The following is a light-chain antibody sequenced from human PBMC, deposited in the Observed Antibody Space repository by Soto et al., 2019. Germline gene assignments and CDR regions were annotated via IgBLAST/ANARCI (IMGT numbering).Light chain of an antibody. CDR3: QTWGTGIVV. CDR1: SGHSTYA. V-gene: IGLV4-69*01. Sequence: QLVLTQSPSASASLGASVNLTCTLSSGHSTYAIAWHQQQPERGPRFLMKLDTDGSHHKGDGIPDRFSGSSSGAERYLTISSLQSQDEGAYYCQTWGTGIVVFGGGTKLTVL. CDR2: LDTDGSH. J-gene: IGLJ3*02.